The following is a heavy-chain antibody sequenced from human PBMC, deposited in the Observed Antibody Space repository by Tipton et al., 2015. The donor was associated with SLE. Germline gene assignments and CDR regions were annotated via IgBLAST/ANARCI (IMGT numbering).Heavy chain of an antibody. CDR1: GGSISSHC. V-gene: IGHV4-59*11. D-gene: IGHD1-1*01. CDR3: AREALSTTGTTEGWFDP. J-gene: IGHJ5*02. CDR2: IYYSGST. Sequence: TLSLTCTVSGGSISSHCWSWIRQPPGKGLEWIGYIYYSGSTNYNPSLKSRVTISVDTSKNQFSLKLSSVTAADTAVYYCAREALSTTGTTEGWFDPWGQGTLVTVSS.